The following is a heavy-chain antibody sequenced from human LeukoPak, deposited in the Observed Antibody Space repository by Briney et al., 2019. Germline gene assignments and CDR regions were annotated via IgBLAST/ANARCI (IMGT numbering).Heavy chain of an antibody. J-gene: IGHJ4*02. D-gene: IGHD3-10*01. Sequence: PGGSLRLSCAASGFKFSTYWMSWVRQAPGKGLEWVANIKQDGSQKDYVDSVKGRFTISRDNAKNSLYLQMNGLRAEDTAVYYCAKGPYYYGPETYQYFDYWGQGTLVTVSS. CDR2: IKQDGSQK. CDR1: GFKFSTYW. CDR3: AKGPYYYGPETYQYFDY. V-gene: IGHV3-7*01.